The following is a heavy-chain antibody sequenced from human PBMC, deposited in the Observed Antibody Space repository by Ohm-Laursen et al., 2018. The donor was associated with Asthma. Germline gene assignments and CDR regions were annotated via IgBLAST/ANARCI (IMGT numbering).Heavy chain of an antibody. CDR3: AREWGGMDV. Sequence: SLRLSCAATGFTVSSNYMSWVRQAPGKGLEWVSYISSSSSTIYYADSVKGRFTISRDNAKNSLYLQMNNLRAEDAAIYYCAREWGGMDVWGQGTTVTVSS. CDR1: GFTVSSNY. J-gene: IGHJ6*02. CDR2: ISSSSSTI. V-gene: IGHV3-48*01. D-gene: IGHD3-16*01.